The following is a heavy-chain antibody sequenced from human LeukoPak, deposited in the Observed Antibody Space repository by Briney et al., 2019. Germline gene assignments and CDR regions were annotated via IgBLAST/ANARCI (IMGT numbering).Heavy chain of an antibody. CDR3: AKDSRDGYNYDY. CDR1: GFTLSSYG. J-gene: IGHJ4*02. D-gene: IGHD5-24*01. Sequence: AGGSLTLSCAASGFTLSSYGMHWVRQAPGKGLEWVAVISYDGSNKYYADSVKGRFTISRDNSKNTLYLQMNSLRAEDTAVYYCAKDSRDGYNYDYWGQGTLVTVSS. CDR2: ISYDGSNK. V-gene: IGHV3-30*18.